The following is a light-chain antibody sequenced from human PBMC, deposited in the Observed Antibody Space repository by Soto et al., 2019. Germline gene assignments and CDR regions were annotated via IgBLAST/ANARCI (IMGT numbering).Light chain of an antibody. V-gene: IGKV1-39*01. CDR3: QQSYSSFVT. CDR1: QSIRSY. CDR2: AAS. J-gene: IGKJ1*01. Sequence: DIQLTQSPSSLSASVGERVTITCRASQSIRSYLNWYQQKPGKAPKLLIYAASSLQTGVSSRFSGSGSGTDFTLNISSLQPEDFATYYCQQSYSSFVTFGQGTKVDI.